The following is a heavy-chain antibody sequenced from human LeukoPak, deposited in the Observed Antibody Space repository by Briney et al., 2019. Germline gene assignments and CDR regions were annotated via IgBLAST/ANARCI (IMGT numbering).Heavy chain of an antibody. V-gene: IGHV3-7*01. CDR3: ARDISSGWYTWFDP. J-gene: IGHJ5*02. D-gene: IGHD6-19*01. CDR2: IKQDGSEK. Sequence: GGPLRLSCAASGFTFSSYWMSWVRQAPGKGLEWVANIKQDGSEKYYVDSVKGRFTISRDNAKNSLYLQMNSLRAEDTAVYYCARDISSGWYTWFDPWGQGTLVTVSS. CDR1: GFTFSSYW.